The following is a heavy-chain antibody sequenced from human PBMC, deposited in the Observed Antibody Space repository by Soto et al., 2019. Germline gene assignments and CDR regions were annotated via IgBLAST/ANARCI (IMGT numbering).Heavy chain of an antibody. CDR2: IYYTGST. D-gene: IGHD3-22*01. CDR3: ARVRDNGGYSGKGAIDI. Sequence: SETLSLTCTIFGGSISGYFWTWIRQPPGKGLECIGYIYYTGSTYYNPSLKSRVTISVDTSKNQLSLKLSSVTAADTAVYFCARVRDNGGYSGKGAIDIWGQGTMVT. CDR1: GGSISGYF. J-gene: IGHJ3*02. V-gene: IGHV4-59*01.